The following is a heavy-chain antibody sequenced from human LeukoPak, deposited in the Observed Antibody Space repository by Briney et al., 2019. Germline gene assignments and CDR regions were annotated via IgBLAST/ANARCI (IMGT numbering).Heavy chain of an antibody. CDR1: GGSISTYY. V-gene: IGHV4-4*07. D-gene: IGHD3-3*01. J-gene: IGHJ3*02. CDR3: ARGHRRSRYDFWSGPDAFDI. CDR2: VYRSGDT. Sequence: SETLSLTCSVSGGSISTYYWSWIRQPAGKGLEWIGRVYRSGDTNYNPSLKSRVTMSVDTSKNQISLRLRSVTAADTAVYYCARGHRRSRYDFWSGPDAFDIWGQGTMVTVSS.